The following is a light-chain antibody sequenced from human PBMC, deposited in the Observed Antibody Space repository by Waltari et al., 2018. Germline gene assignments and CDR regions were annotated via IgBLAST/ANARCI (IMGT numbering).Light chain of an antibody. V-gene: IGKV3-20*01. CDR2: GAS. CDR1: QSVSRA. Sequence: EIVLTQSPGTLSLSPGERVILSCRVSQSVSRALAWYQQKPGKAPRLLIYGASNRATGNPDRCSGSGSGTDFSLTISRLEPEDFAVYYCQHYVRLPVTFGQGTKVEIK. J-gene: IGKJ1*01. CDR3: QHYVRLPVT.